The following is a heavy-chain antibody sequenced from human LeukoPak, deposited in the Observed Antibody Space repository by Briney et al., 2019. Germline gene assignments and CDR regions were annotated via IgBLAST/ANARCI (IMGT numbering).Heavy chain of an antibody. J-gene: IGHJ4*02. CDR3: ARRWSFDY. Sequence: GGSQRLSCAASGFTFSSYEMNGGRQAPGKGREGVSYISSSGRTIYYADSVKGRFTISRDNAKNSLYLQMNSLRPEDTAVYYCARRWSFDYWGQGTLVTVSS. D-gene: IGHD6-13*01. CDR1: GFTFSSYE. CDR2: ISSSGRTI. V-gene: IGHV3-48*03.